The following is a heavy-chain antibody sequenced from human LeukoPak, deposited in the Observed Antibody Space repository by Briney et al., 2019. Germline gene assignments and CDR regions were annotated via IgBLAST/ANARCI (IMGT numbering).Heavy chain of an antibody. V-gene: IGHV4-59*01. CDR2: VYYSGGT. CDR1: GGSISGYY. D-gene: IGHD5-18*01. CDR3: ARGGTVMTTVDY. Sequence: SETLSLTCTVSGGSISGYYWSWIRRPPGKGLEWIGYVYYSGGTNYNPSLKSRVTISVDTSKNQFSLRLSSVTAADTAVYYCARGGTVMTTVDYWGQGTLVTVSS. J-gene: IGHJ4*02.